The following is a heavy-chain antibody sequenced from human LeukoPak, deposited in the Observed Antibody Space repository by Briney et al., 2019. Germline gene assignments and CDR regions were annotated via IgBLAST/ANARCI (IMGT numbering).Heavy chain of an antibody. CDR2: VSGSDSYT. CDR3: ARDTSSNYGTRYGMDV. J-gene: IGHJ6*02. V-gene: IGHV3-23*01. Sequence: GGSLRLSCAASGFTFSSNAMSWVRQAPGKGLEWVSGVSGSDSYTYFADSVKGRFTISRDNSRNTLYLQMNSLRAEDTAVYYCARDTSSNYGTRYGMDVWGQGTTVTVSS. CDR1: GFTFSSNA. D-gene: IGHD3-10*01.